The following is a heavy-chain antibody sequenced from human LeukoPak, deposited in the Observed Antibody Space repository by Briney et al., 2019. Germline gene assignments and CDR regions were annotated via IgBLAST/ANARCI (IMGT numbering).Heavy chain of an antibody. Sequence: SETLSFTCTVSGGSISSSSYYWGWIRQTPGKGLEWVGSIYYSGSSYYNPSLKSRVTISLDTSKNQFSLKLISVTAADTALYYCAREGPHGSGIYYNPLDYWGQGALVIVSS. J-gene: IGHJ4*02. CDR1: GGSISSSSYY. CDR2: IYYSGSS. V-gene: IGHV4-39*02. D-gene: IGHD3-10*01. CDR3: AREGPHGSGIYYNPLDY.